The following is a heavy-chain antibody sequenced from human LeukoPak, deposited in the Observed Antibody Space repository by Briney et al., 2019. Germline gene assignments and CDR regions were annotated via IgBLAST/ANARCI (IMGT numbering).Heavy chain of an antibody. CDR1: GYTFTSYD. D-gene: IGHD3-22*01. J-gene: IGHJ4*02. V-gene: IGHV1-8*01. CDR2: MNPNSGNT. Sequence: ASVKVSCKASGYTFTSYDINWVRQATGQGLEWMGWMNPNSGNTGYAQKFQGRVTMTRNTSISTAYMELSSLTSEDTAVYYCARGGYYDNSGYQPFDYWGQGTLVTVSS. CDR3: ARGGYYDNSGYQPFDY.